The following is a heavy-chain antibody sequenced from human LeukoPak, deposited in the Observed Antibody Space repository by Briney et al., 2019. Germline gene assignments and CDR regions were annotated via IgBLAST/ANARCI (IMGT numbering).Heavy chain of an antibody. CDR2: IRYDGSDQ. J-gene: IGHJ4*02. D-gene: IGHD4-23*01. CDR1: GFTFVSYG. V-gene: IGHV3-30*02. Sequence: PGGSLRLSCATSGFTFVSYGMRWVRQAPGKGLEWVTFIRYDGSDQAYADSVKGRFTISRDNSKNTFYLHMTSLRREDTAVYYCAKDAHYLFGGKRDFYFDYWGQGALVTVSS. CDR3: AKDAHYLFGGKRDFYFDY.